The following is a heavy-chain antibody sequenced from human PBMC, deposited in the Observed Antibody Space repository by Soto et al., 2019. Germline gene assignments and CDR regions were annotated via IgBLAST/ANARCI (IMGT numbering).Heavy chain of an antibody. D-gene: IGHD6-13*01. J-gene: IGHJ4*02. CDR3: VIGAAGRD. Sequence: QVQLVQSGAEVKKPGSSVKVSCKASGGTFSSYTISWVRQAPGQGLEWMGRIIPILGIANYAQKFQGRVXXTADKSTSTAYMELSSLRSEDTAVYYCVIGAAGRDWGQGTLVTVSS. V-gene: IGHV1-69*02. CDR2: IIPILGIA. CDR1: GGTFSSYT.